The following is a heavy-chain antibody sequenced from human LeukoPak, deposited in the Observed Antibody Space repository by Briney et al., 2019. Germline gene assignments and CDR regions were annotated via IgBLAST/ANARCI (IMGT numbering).Heavy chain of an antibody. CDR2: MNPNSGNT. CDR3: AKNPGYSTGWEGTNWFDP. V-gene: IGHV1-8*03. Sequence: ASVKVSCKASGYTFTSYDINWVRQATGQGLEWMGWMNPNSGNTGYAQKFQGRVTITRNTSISTAYMELSSLRSDDTAVYYCAKNPGYSTGWEGTNWFDPWGQGTLVTVSS. CDR1: GYTFTSYD. D-gene: IGHD6-19*01. J-gene: IGHJ5*02.